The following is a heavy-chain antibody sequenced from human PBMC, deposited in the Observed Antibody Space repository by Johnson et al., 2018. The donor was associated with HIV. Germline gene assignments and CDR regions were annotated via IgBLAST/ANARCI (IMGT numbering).Heavy chain of an antibody. D-gene: IGHD1-26*01. CDR2: IRSKAYGGTT. CDR1: GFTFSNAW. Sequence: VQLVESGGGLVKPGGSLRLSCAASGFTFSNAWMSWVRQAPGKGLEWVGFIRSKAYGGTTEYAASVKGRFTISRDDSKNTMYLQMNSLRAEDTAVYYCARDRRKIVGATGAFDIWGQGTMVTVSS. CDR3: ARDRRKIVGATGAFDI. V-gene: IGHV3-15*01. J-gene: IGHJ3*02.